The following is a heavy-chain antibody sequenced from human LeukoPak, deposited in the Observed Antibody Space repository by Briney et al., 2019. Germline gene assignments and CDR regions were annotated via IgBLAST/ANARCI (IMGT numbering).Heavy chain of an antibody. CDR1: GFPFGDFA. V-gene: IGHV3-23*01. CDR3: AHVAGWAAAGTYYFDY. J-gene: IGHJ4*02. CDR2: ITRSGQNT. D-gene: IGHD6-13*01. Sequence: PGGSLRLSCAASGFPFGDFAMTWVRQVPGGGLQWVSTITRSGQNTYYADSVKGRFTISRDNSKNTLYLQMNSLRAEDTAVYYCAHVAGWAAAGTYYFDYWGQGTLVTVSS.